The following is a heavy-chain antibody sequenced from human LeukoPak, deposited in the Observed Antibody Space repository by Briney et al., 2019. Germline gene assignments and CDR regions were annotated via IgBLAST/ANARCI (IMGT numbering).Heavy chain of an antibody. CDR2: ISSSGSTI. Sequence: PGGSLRLSCAVSGFTARNYEMNWVRQAPGKGLEWLSYISSSGSTIYYADSVKGRFTMSRDNAKNSLSLQMSSLRDEDTAVYYCSRVDLSSGADYWGQGTLVTVSS. J-gene: IGHJ4*02. CDR3: SRVDLSSGADY. CDR1: GFTARNYE. D-gene: IGHD6-19*01. V-gene: IGHV3-48*03.